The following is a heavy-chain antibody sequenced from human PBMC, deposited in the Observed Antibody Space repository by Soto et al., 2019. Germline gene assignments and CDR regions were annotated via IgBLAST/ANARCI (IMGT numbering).Heavy chain of an antibody. V-gene: IGHV3-48*01. CDR1: GFTFSSYR. CDR3: ARRGYSYGFDY. D-gene: IGHD5-18*01. CDR2: ISSSSSTI. J-gene: IGHJ4*02. Sequence: EVQLVESGGGLVQPGGSLRLSCAASGFTFSSYRMNWVRQAPGKGLEWVSYISSSSSTIYYADSVKGRFTISRDNAKNSLYLQMNSLRAEDTAVYYCARRGYSYGFDYWGQGTLVTVSS.